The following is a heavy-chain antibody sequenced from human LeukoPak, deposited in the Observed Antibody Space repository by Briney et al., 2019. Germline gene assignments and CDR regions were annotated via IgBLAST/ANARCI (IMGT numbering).Heavy chain of an antibody. CDR3: ARSNWNYWGVFDY. Sequence: ASVKVSCKASGYTFTGYYMHWVRQAPGQGLEWMGWINPNSGGTNYAQKFQGRVTMTRDTSISTASMELSRLRSDDTAVYYCARSNWNYWGVFDYWGQGTLVTVSS. J-gene: IGHJ4*02. CDR2: INPNSGGT. D-gene: IGHD1-7*01. V-gene: IGHV1-2*02. CDR1: GYTFTGYY.